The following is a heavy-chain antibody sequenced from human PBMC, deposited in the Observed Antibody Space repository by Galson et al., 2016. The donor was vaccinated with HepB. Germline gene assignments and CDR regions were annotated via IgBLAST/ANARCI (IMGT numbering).Heavy chain of an antibody. V-gene: IGHV3-23*01. CDR1: GFTFSDYA. J-gene: IGHJ6*04. D-gene: IGHD3-22*01. CDR2: ISGSGLGT. Sequence: SLRLSCAASGFTFSDYAMSWVRQAPGKGLEWVSAISGSGLGTHYADSVWGRLTISRDNYENTLYLQMSGLSAEDTAVYFCAKERPAIDKGLSMNYYGMDVWGKGTTVTVSS. CDR3: AKERPAIDKGLSMNYYGMDV.